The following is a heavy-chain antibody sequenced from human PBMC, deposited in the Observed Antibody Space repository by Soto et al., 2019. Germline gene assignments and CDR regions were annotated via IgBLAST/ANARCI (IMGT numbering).Heavy chain of an antibody. V-gene: IGHV4-59*01. CDR3: ARGEGLGLRFDY. D-gene: IGHD3-3*01. CDR1: GGSISSYY. J-gene: IGHJ4*02. Sequence: LSLTCTVSGGSISSYYWSWIRQPPGKGLEWIGYIYYSGSTNYNPSLKSRVTISVDTSKNQFSLKLSSVAAADTAVYYCARGEGLGLRFDYWGQGTLVTVSS. CDR2: IYYSGST.